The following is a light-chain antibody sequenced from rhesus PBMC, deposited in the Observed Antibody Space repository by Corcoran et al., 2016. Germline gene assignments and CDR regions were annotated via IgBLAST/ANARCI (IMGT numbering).Light chain of an antibody. J-gene: IGKJ2*01. V-gene: IGKV1-74*01. CDR1: ENGNNY. CDR3: RHGYGIPYS. CDR2: QAA. Sequence: DIQMTQSPSSLSAAVGDRVTITCRASENGNNYVNWYQQKPGKAPKPLIYQAATLQSGVPSRFSGTGSWTDYTFTIRSLKPEDVATYYFRHGYGIPYSFSQGTKVAIK.